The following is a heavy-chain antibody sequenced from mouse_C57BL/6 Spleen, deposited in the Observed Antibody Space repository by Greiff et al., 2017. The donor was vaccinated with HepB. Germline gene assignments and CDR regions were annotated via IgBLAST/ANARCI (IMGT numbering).Heavy chain of an antibody. Sequence: QVQLQQPGAELVKPGASVKLSCKASGYTFTSYWMHWVKQRPGQGLEWIGMIHPNSGSTNYNEKFKSKAKLTVDKSSSTAYMQLSSLTSEDSAVYYCARQGSLRAVVATNWGQGTTLTVSS. V-gene: IGHV1-64*01. D-gene: IGHD1-1*01. CDR1: GYTFTSYW. CDR3: ARQGSLRAVVATN. J-gene: IGHJ2*01. CDR2: IHPNSGST.